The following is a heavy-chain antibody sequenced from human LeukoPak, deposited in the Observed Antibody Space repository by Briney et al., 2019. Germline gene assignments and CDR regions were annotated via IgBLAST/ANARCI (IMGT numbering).Heavy chain of an antibody. V-gene: IGHV4-39*07. CDR3: ARKGRGDSSGYPT. D-gene: IGHD3-22*01. Sequence: SETLSLTCTVSSGSISSSSYYWGWIRQPPGKGLERIVSIYYSGSTYYNPSLKSRVTISVDTSKNQFSLKLSSVTAADTAVYYCARKGRGDSSGYPTWGQGTPVTVSS. CDR2: IYYSGST. J-gene: IGHJ5*02. CDR1: SGSISSSSYY.